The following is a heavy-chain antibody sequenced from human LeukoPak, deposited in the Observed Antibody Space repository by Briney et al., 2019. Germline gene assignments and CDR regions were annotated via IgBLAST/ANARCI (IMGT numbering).Heavy chain of an antibody. J-gene: IGHJ3*02. CDR1: GYTFTSYY. D-gene: IGHD1-26*01. CDR2: INPSGGST. V-gene: IGHV1-46*01. Sequence: ASVKVSCKASGYTFTSYYMHWVRQAPGQGLEWMGIINPSGGSTSYAQKFQGRVTMTTDTSTSTAYMELRSLRSDDTAVYYCARGARQYSGSRGDAFDIWGQGTMVTVSS. CDR3: ARGARQYSGSRGDAFDI.